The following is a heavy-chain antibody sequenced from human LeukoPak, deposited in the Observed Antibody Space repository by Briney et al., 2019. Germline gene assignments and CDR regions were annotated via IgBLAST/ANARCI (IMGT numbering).Heavy chain of an antibody. Sequence: GASVKVSCKASGHIFTGDNYIHWVRQAPGQGPEWMGWININNGATYYTQKFQGRVTMTRDTSTITTYMELYRLTFDDVAVYYCTRDRLNKWFDPWAREPWSPSPQ. D-gene: IGHD5-12*01. CDR3: TRDRLNKWFDP. V-gene: IGHV1-2*02. CDR2: ININNGAT. J-gene: IGHJ5*02. CDR1: GHIFTGDNY.